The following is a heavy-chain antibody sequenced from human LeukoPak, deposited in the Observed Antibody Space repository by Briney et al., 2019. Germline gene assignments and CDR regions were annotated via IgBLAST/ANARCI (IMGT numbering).Heavy chain of an antibody. D-gene: IGHD2-2*01. V-gene: IGHV1-58*01. CDR1: GVTFTSSA. J-gene: IGHJ2*01. CDR3: AARGGVPAAAGNWYFDL. CDR2: IVVGSGNT. Sequence: SVKVSCKASGVTFTSSAVQWVRQARGQRLEWIGWIVVGSGNTNYAQKFQERVTITRDMSTSTAYMELSSLRSEDTAVYDCAARGGVPAAAGNWYFDLWGRGTLVTVSS.